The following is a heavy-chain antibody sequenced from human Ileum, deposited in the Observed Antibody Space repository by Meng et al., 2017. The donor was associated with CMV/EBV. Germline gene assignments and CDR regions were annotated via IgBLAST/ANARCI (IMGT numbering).Heavy chain of an antibody. V-gene: IGHV4-34*01. CDR2: ITHSGRT. Sequence: QVQLQSWGAGFLKPAEALSLTCAVFGGSFTGYYWSWFRQSPGKGLEWIGEITHSGRTSYNLSLKSRVTISVDMSKYQFSLKLTSVTAADTAIYDCARGLASGWPDYWGQGTLVTVSS. D-gene: IGHD3-10*01. J-gene: IGHJ4*02. CDR3: ARGLASGWPDY. CDR1: GGSFTGYY.